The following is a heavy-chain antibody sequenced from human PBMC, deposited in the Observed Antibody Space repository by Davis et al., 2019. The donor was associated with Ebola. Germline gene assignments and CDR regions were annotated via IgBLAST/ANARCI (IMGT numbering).Heavy chain of an antibody. J-gene: IGHJ6*03. Sequence: ASVKVSCQASGYTFTGYYMHWVRQAPGQGLEWMGWINPNSGGTNYAQKFQGRVTMTRDTSISTAYMELSRLRSDDTAVYYCARGLIPYYYMDVWGKGTTVTVSS. CDR1: GYTFTGYY. V-gene: IGHV1-2*02. CDR2: INPNSGGT. CDR3: ARGLIPYYYMDV.